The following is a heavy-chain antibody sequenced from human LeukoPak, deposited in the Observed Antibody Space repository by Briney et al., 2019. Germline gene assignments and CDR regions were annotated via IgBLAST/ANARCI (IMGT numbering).Heavy chain of an antibody. V-gene: IGHV1-69*13. CDR1: GGTFSSYA. D-gene: IGHD3-10*01. CDR3: ARGSGPALYGSGDHVFYYMDV. Sequence: GASVKVSCKASGGTFSSYAISWVRQAPGQGLEWMGGITPIFGTANYAQKFQGRVTITADESTSTAYMELSSLRSEDTAVYYCARGSGPALYGSGDHVFYYMDVWGKGTTVTVSS. CDR2: ITPIFGTA. J-gene: IGHJ6*03.